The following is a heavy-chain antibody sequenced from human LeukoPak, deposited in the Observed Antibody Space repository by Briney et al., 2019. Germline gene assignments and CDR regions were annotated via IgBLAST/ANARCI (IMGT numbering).Heavy chain of an antibody. D-gene: IGHD2-21*02. J-gene: IGHJ4*02. CDR2: IKPNSGVT. V-gene: IGHV1-2*02. CDR3: ARPTYCGSDCYFNFDY. Sequence: ASVKVSCRTSGYTFATYFMHWVRQAPGQGLEWMGYIKPNSGVTNYAQKFRGRVTMTWDTSISTAYIELSGLTSDDTAIYYCARPTYCGSDCYFNFDYWGQGTLVTVSS. CDR1: GYTFATYF.